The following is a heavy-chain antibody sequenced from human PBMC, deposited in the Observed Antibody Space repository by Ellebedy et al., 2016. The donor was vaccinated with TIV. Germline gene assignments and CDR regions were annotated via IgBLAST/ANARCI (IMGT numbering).Heavy chain of an antibody. CDR2: IFYSGST. CDR1: GASMNDYY. V-gene: IGHV4-59*01. CDR3: ARVRRRDYYNANDWSLDF. Sequence: MPSETLSLTCTVSGASMNDYYWSWIRQPQGKGLEWIGYIFYSGSTNYNPSFKSRVATSVDTSQNQFSLKLRSVMAADTAVYYGARVRRRDYYNANDWSLDFWGQGTLVTVSS. J-gene: IGHJ4*02. D-gene: IGHD3-10*01.